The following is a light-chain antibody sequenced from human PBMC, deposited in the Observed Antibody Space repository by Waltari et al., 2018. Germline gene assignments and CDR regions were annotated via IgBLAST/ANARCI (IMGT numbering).Light chain of an antibody. CDR3: QQYGSSHAA. V-gene: IGKV3-20*01. J-gene: IGKJ3*01. Sequence: GERATLSCRASQSVSSSYLAWYQQKPGQAPRLLIYGASSRATGIPDRFSGSGSGTDFTLTISRLEPEDFAVYYCQQYGSSHAAFGPGTKVDIK. CDR1: QSVSSSY. CDR2: GAS.